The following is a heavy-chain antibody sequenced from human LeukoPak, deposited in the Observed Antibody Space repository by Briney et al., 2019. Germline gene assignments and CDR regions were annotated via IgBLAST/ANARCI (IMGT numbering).Heavy chain of an antibody. Sequence: PGGSRRLSCAASGFTFSNYWMHWVRQAPGEGLVWVSRISSDGSSTTYADSVKGRFTISRDNAKNTLYLQMNSLRAEDTAVYYCAKDCSSTSCYRSFEYWGQGTLVTVSS. V-gene: IGHV3-74*01. CDR1: GFTFSNYW. D-gene: IGHD2-2*01. CDR3: AKDCSSTSCYRSFEY. J-gene: IGHJ4*02. CDR2: ISSDGSST.